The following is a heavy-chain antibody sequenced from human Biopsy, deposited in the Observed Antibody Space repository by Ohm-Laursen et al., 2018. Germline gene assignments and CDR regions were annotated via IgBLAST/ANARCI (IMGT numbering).Heavy chain of an antibody. CDR2: IYYSGST. V-gene: IGHV4-31*03. D-gene: IGHD5-12*01. CDR1: GASIISGGHF. CDR3: ARLGSGDYFPTFFDF. Sequence: SQTLSLTCIVSGASIISGGHFWNWIRQHPGKGLEWIGYIYYSGSTYYNPSLKSRVSISVDTSKNQFSLKLNSVTVADTAVYYCARLGSGDYFPTFFDFWGQGALVTVSS. J-gene: IGHJ4*02.